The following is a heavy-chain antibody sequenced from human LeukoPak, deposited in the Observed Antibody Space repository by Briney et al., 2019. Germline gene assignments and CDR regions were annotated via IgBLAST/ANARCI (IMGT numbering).Heavy chain of an antibody. CDR2: IKQDGKDN. CDR1: GFTFNIHW. V-gene: IGHV3-7*01. CDR3: ARLSDTEGSSTSYRASDI. Sequence: PGGSLRLSCAASGFTFNIHWMSWVRQAPGKRLEWVANIKQDGKDNHYLESVKGRFSISRDNAKNSLYLQMNSLRAEDTAVYYCARLSDTEGSSTSYRASDIWGQGTLVAVSS. J-gene: IGHJ3*02. D-gene: IGHD2-2*01.